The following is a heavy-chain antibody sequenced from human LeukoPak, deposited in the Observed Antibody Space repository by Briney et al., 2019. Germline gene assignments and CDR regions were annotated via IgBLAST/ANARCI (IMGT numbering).Heavy chain of an antibody. CDR2: ISYDGSNK. D-gene: IGHD3-10*01. CDR3: AKDYGSGSYSFDY. CDR1: GFTFSSYA. V-gene: IGHV3-30*18. J-gene: IGHJ4*02. Sequence: GGSLRLSCAASGFTFSSYAMSWVRQAPGKGLEWVAVISYDGSNKYYADSVKGRFTISRDNSKNTLYLQMNSLRAEDTAVYYCAKDYGSGSYSFDYWGQGTLVTVSS.